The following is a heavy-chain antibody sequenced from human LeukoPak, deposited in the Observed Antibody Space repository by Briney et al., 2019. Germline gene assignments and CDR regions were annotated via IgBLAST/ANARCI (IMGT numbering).Heavy chain of an antibody. CDR3: ARDTTPFGYSYDS. V-gene: IGHV3-33*01. CDR1: GFTFSSYG. CDR2: IWYDGSNK. Sequence: GRSLGLSCAASGFTFSSYGMHWVRQAPGKGLEWVAVIWYDGSNKYYADSVKGRFTISRDNAKNTLYLEMNSLRAEDTAVYYCARDTTPFGYSYDSWGQGTLSPSPQ. D-gene: IGHD5-18*01. J-gene: IGHJ4*02.